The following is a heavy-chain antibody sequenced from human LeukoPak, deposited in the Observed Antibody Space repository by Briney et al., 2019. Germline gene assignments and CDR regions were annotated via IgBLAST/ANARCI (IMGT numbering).Heavy chain of an antibody. CDR3: ARRVGLRYYFDY. J-gene: IGHJ4*02. CDR2: ISYDGSNK. Sequence: GGSLRLSCAASGFTFSSYAMHWVRRAPGKGLEWVAVISYDGSNKYYADSVKGRFTISRDNSKNTLYLQMNSLRAEDTAVYYCARRVGLRYYFDYWGQGTLVTVSS. CDR1: GFTFSSYA. D-gene: IGHD4-17*01. V-gene: IGHV3-30-3*01.